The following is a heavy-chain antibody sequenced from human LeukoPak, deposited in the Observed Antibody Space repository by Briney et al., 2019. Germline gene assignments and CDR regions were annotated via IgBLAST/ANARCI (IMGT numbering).Heavy chain of an antibody. CDR2: ITHSGSP. J-gene: IGHJ2*01. CDR3: ARGVDL. CDR1: NGSLSGYY. V-gene: IGHV4-34*01. Sequence: SETLSLTCGVSNGSLSGYYWRWIRQPPGGGLEWLGEITHSGSPNYNPSLKSRVTISGDTSKKQFSLNLKSVTAADTGVDYCARGVDLWGRGTPVTVSS.